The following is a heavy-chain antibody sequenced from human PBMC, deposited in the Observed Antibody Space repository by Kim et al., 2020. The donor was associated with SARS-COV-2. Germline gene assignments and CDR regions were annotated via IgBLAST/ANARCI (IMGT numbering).Heavy chain of an antibody. V-gene: IGHV3-23*01. CDR3: AKDSYTYYYDSSGYGNAFDI. CDR2: ISGSGGST. J-gene: IGHJ3*02. CDR1: GFTFSSYA. Sequence: GGSLRLSCAASGFTFSSYAMSWVRQAPGKGLEWVSAISGSGGSTYYADSVKGRFTISRDNSKNTLYLQMNSLRAEDTAVYYCAKDSYTYYYDSSGYGNAFDIWGQGTMVTVSS. D-gene: IGHD3-22*01.